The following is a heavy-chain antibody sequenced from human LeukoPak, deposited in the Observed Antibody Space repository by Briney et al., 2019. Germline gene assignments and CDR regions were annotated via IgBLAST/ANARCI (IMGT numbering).Heavy chain of an antibody. D-gene: IGHD2-21*02. CDR3: ARGPYCGGDCYSLVAGYMDV. V-gene: IGHV3-53*01. CDR2: IYSGGST. J-gene: IGHJ6*03. Sequence: GGSLRLSCAASGFTVSSNYMSWVRQAPGKGLEWVSVIYSGGSTYYADSVKGRFTISRDNSKNTLYLQMNSLRAEDTAVYYCARGPYCGGDCYSLVAGYMDVWGKGTTVTVSS. CDR1: GFTVSSNY.